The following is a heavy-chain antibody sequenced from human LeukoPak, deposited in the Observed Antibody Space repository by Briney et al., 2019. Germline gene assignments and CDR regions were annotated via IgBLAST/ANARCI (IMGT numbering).Heavy chain of an antibody. D-gene: IGHD2-2*01. V-gene: IGHV3-23*01. J-gene: IGHJ4*02. CDR3: AKDGQLALFDY. CDR1: GFTFRDYW. Sequence: PGGSLRLSCAASGFTFRDYWMSWVRQAPGKGLEWVSAISGSGGSTYYADSVKGRFTISRDNSKNTLYLQMNSLRAEDTAVYYCAKDGQLALFDYWGQGTLVTVSS. CDR2: ISGSGGST.